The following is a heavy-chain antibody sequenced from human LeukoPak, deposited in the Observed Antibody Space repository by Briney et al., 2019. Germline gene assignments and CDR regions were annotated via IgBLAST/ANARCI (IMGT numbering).Heavy chain of an antibody. CDR1: GRTFSSYA. J-gene: IGHJ4*02. D-gene: IGHD5-24*01. V-gene: IGHV1-69*01. CDR2: IIPIFGTA. CDR3: AREGAMATILFDY. Sequence: SVKVSCKASGRTFSSYAISWVRQAPGQGLEWMGGIIPIFGTANYAQKFQGRVTITADESTSTAYMELSSLRSEDTAVYYCAREGAMATILFDYWGQGTLVTVSS.